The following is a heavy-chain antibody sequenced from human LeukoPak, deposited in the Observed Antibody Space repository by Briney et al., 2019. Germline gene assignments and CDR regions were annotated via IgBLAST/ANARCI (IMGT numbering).Heavy chain of an antibody. CDR2: IYYSGST. D-gene: IGHD3-22*01. V-gene: IGHV4-59*12. Sequence: SETLSLTCTVSGGSISSYYWSWIRQPPGKGLEWIGYIYYSGSTNYNPSLKSRVTISVDTSKNQFSLKLSSVTAADTAVYYCAREVYDSSGNGFDIWGQGTMVTVSS. CDR3: AREVYDSSGNGFDI. CDR1: GGSISSYY. J-gene: IGHJ3*02.